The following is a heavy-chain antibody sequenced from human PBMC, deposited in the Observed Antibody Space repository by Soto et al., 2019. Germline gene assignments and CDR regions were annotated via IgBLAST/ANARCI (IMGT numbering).Heavy chain of an antibody. V-gene: IGHV3-21*01. Sequence: PGGSLRLSCAASGFTFSSYSMNWVRQAPGKGLEWVSSISSSSSYIYYADSVKGRFTISRDNAKNSLYLQMNSLRAEDTAVYYCARGALGELSLPFDYWGQGTLVTVSS. CDR1: GFTFSSYS. J-gene: IGHJ4*02. CDR2: ISSSSSYI. D-gene: IGHD3-16*02. CDR3: ARGALGELSLPFDY.